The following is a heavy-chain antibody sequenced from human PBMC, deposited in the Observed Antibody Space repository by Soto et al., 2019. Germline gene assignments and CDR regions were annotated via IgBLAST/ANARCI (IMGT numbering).Heavy chain of an antibody. V-gene: IGHV3-11*01. J-gene: IGHJ5*02. CDR3: ARDKYTNYVNYFDP. Sequence: PGGSLRLACAASGFTFRNYDMTWMRQTPGKGLEWISTITSSGGSTYYAASVKGRVTISRDNANNSLYLQMTGLRAEDTALYYCARDKYTNYVNYFDPWGQGTLVTVSS. CDR2: ITSSGGST. CDR1: GFTFRNYD. D-gene: IGHD3-16*01.